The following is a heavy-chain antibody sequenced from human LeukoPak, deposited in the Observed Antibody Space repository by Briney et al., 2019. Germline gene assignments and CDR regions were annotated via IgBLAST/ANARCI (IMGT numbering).Heavy chain of an antibody. D-gene: IGHD2-15*01. CDR3: ARLLRYCSGGRCYYMDV. J-gene: IGHJ6*03. V-gene: IGHV4-34*01. CDR1: GGSFSGYY. CDR2: IYYSGNT. Sequence: SETLSLTCAVYGGSFSGYYWGWIRQPPGKGLEWIGSIYYSGNTYYNPSLKSRVTISVDTSKNQFSLKLSSVTAADTAVYYCARLLRYCSGGRCYYMDVWGKGTTVTVSS.